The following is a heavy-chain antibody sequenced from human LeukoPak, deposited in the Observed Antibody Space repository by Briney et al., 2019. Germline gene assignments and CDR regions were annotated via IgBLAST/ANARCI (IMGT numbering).Heavy chain of an antibody. Sequence: SQTLSLTCDISGDSVSTNIGAWHWIRQSPSGGPEWLGRTYYRSKWFNDYALSVKSRVSINPDTSKNQFSLQLNSVTPEDTAVYYCARSFTTSAGAFDIWGQGTMVTVSS. CDR2: TYYRSKWFN. CDR3: ARSFTTSAGAFDI. V-gene: IGHV6-1*01. J-gene: IGHJ3*02. D-gene: IGHD1-1*01. CDR1: GDSVSTNIGA.